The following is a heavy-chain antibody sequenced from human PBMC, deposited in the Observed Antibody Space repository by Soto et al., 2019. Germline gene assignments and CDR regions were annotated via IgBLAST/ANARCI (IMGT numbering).Heavy chain of an antibody. CDR3: AAGGTRWLHSHFDY. Sequence: QVQLLQSGAEVKKPGASVKVSCKVSGHTLTELSMHWVRQAPGRGLECMGGFDPEDGETIFAQKFQGRVTMTEDTSTDSTYMELTSLRSEDTAVYYCAAGGTRWLHSHFDYWGQGTLVTISS. J-gene: IGHJ4*02. V-gene: IGHV1-24*01. CDR1: GHTLTELS. CDR2: FDPEDGET. D-gene: IGHD1-1*01.